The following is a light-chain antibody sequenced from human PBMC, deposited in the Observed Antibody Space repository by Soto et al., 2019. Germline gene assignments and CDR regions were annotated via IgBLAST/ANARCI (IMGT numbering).Light chain of an antibody. CDR1: TSNLGNYNL. CDR2: EVN. CDR3: CSYGGSSTYVV. V-gene: IGLV2-23*02. Sequence: QSALTQPASVSGSPGQSITISCTGTTSNLGNYNLVSWYQHHPGKAPRLIIYEVNKRPSGVSDRFSGSKSGNTAFLTISGLQPEDEADYSCCSYGGSSTYVVFGGGTKLTVL. J-gene: IGLJ2*01.